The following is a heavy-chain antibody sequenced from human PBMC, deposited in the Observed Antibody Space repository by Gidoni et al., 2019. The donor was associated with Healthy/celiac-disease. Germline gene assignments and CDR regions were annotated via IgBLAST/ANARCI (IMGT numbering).Heavy chain of an antibody. Sequence: QVQLQESGPGLVKPSETLSLTCTVSGGSISSYYWSWIRQPPGKGLEWIGYIYYSGSTNYNPSLKSRVTISVDTSKNQSSLKLSSVTAADTAVYYCARGDFWSGYWEFDYWGQGTLVTVSS. CDR1: GGSISSYY. D-gene: IGHD3-3*01. CDR3: ARGDFWSGYWEFDY. V-gene: IGHV4-59*01. CDR2: IYYSGST. J-gene: IGHJ4*02.